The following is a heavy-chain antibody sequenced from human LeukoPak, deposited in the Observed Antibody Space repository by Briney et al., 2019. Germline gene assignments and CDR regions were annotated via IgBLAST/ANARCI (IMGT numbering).Heavy chain of an antibody. Sequence: SQTLSLTCTVSGGSISGDGFYWSWIRQPPGKGLEWIGSIYYSGSTYYNPSLKSRVTISVDTSKNQFSLKLSSVTAADTAVYYCARHRGEKKEMATTIEGGLYYFDYWGQGTLVTVSS. J-gene: IGHJ4*02. CDR2: IYYSGST. CDR3: ARHRGEKKEMATTIEGGLYYFDY. D-gene: IGHD5-24*01. CDR1: GGSISGDGFY. V-gene: IGHV4-39*01.